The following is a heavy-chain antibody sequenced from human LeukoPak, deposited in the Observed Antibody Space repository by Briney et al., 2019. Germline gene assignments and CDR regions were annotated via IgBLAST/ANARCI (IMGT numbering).Heavy chain of an antibody. J-gene: IGHJ6*02. D-gene: IGHD6-13*01. CDR3: ARDYSTLYGMDV. Sequence: PSETLSLTCTVSGGSISSYYWSWIRQPPGKGLEWIGYIYYSGSTNYNPSLKSRVTISVDTSKNQFSLKLSSVTAADTAVYYCARDYSTLYGMDVRGQGTTVTVSS. CDR1: GGSISSYY. CDR2: IYYSGST. V-gene: IGHV4-59*01.